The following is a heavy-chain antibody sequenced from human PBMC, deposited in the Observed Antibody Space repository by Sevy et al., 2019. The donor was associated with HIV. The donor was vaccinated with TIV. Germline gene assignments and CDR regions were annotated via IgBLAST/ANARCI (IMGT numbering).Heavy chain of an antibody. V-gene: IGHV3-11*01. CDR1: GFTFSDYY. CDR2: ISSSGSTI. D-gene: IGHD3-22*01. CDR3: ARARYYYDSSGYYYGYFNYYYGMDV. J-gene: IGHJ6*02. Sequence: GGSLRLSCAASGFTFSDYYMSWIRQAPGKGLEWVSYISSSGSTIYYADSVKGRFTISRDNAKNSLYLQMNSLRAEDTALYYCARARYYYDSSGYYYGYFNYYYGMDVWGQGTTVTVSS.